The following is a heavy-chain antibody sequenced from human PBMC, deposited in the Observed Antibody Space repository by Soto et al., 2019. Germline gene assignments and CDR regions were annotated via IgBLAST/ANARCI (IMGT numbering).Heavy chain of an antibody. V-gene: IGHV1-58*01. D-gene: IGHD3-22*01. J-gene: IGHJ6*02. CDR3: AAVSAYYYDSSGYYYYYYGMDV. Sequence: SVKVSCKASGFTFTSSAVQWVRQARGQRLEWIGWIVVGSGNTNYAQKFQERVTITRDMSTSTAYMELSSLRSEDTAVYYCAAVSAYYYDSSGYYYYYYGMDVWG. CDR1: GFTFTSSA. CDR2: IVVGSGNT.